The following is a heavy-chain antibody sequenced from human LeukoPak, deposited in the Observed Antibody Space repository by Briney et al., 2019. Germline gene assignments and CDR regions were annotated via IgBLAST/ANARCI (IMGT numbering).Heavy chain of an antibody. CDR2: IFYSGST. Sequence: PSETLSLTCTVSGGSISNYYWSWLRQPPWKGQEWIGNIFYSGSTNYNPSLKSRVTMSLDTSKNHFSLKLSSVTAADTAVYYCARVPDSSGYYGAIDYWGQESLVTVSS. CDR3: ARVPDSSGYYGAIDY. J-gene: IGHJ4*02. CDR1: GGSISNYY. V-gene: IGHV4-59*01. D-gene: IGHD3-22*01.